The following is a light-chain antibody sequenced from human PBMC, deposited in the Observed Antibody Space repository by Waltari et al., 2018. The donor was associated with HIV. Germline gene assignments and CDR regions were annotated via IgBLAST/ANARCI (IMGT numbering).Light chain of an antibody. Sequence: SSELPQDPAVSVALGQTVRITCQGNSLRNYYASWYQQKPGKAPLLGVYGNDKRPPGIPDRFSGSSTGNTASLTITGAQAEDEADYYCNSRDNNGHHLVFAPGTTVTVL. CDR1: SLRNYY. CDR3: NSRDNNGHHLV. CDR2: GND. J-gene: IGLJ1*01. V-gene: IGLV3-19*01.